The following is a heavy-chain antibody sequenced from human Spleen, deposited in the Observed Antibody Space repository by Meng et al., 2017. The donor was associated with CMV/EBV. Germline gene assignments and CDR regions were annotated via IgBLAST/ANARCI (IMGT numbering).Heavy chain of an antibody. CDR3: ARQRVGSGNNYNWFDP. D-gene: IGHD3-10*01. Sequence: RGSSEQGGWSSQDPGKGLEENGSIYYSGSTYERPSIKSRVTISVDTSKNQFSLKLSSVTAADTAVYYCARQRVGSGNNYNWFDPWGQGTLVTVSS. V-gene: IGHV4-39*01. CDR1: RGSSEQ. J-gene: IGHJ5*02. CDR2: IYYSGST.